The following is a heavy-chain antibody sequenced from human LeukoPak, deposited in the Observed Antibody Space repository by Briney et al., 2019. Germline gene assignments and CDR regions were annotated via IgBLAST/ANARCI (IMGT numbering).Heavy chain of an antibody. CDR3: AKSGYDFGGWFDP. CDR2: IRYDGSNK. CDR1: GFTFSSYG. V-gene: IGHV3-30*02. D-gene: IGHD5-12*01. J-gene: IGHJ5*02. Sequence: GGSLRLSCGASGFTFSSYGMHWVRQAPGKGLEWVAFIRYDGSNKYYADSVKGRFTISRDNSKNTLYLQMNSLRAEDTAVYYCAKSGYDFGGWFDPWGQGTLVTVSS.